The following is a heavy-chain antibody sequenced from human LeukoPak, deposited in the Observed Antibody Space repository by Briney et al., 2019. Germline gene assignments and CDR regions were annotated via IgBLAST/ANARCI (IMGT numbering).Heavy chain of an antibody. Sequence: GGSLRLSCAASGFTFSSYAMHWVRQAPGKGLEWVAVISYDGSNKCYADSVKGRFTISRDNSKNTLYLQMNSPRAEDTAVYYCARDSTMANLGFDYWGQGTLVTVSS. CDR2: ISYDGSNK. V-gene: IGHV3-30*14. D-gene: IGHD5-24*01. CDR3: ARDSTMANLGFDY. J-gene: IGHJ4*02. CDR1: GFTFSSYA.